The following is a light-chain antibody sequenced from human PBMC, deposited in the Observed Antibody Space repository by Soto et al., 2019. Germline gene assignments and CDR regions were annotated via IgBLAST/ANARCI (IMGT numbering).Light chain of an antibody. CDR2: GAS. J-gene: IGKJ1*01. V-gene: IGKV3-15*01. CDR1: QTVASN. Sequence: EVVLTQSPGTLSLSPGERVTLSCRASQTVASNLAWYQQKPGQAPRVVIHGASTRATDFPARFSGSGSGTEFTLTISSLQSEDIGVYYCHQYNTWPRTFGQGTKVEIK. CDR3: HQYNTWPRT.